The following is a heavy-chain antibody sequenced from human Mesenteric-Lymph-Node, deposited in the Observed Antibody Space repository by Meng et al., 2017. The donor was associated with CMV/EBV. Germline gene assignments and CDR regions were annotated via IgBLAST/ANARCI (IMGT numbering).Heavy chain of an antibody. V-gene: IGHV2-5*02. D-gene: IGHD6-13*01. CDR1: GLSLCTSGVG. Sequence: QITFKESGPMLVKSTQTLSLTCTSSGLSLCTSGVGVGWIRHRPGQALDWLAHIYWDDDKRYSPSLKSRLTITKDTSKYQVVLTMTNMDPVDTATYYCAHSSGIAAAGPFYFDYWGQGTLVTVSS. J-gene: IGHJ4*02. CDR3: AHSSGIAAAGPFYFDY. CDR2: IYWDDDK.